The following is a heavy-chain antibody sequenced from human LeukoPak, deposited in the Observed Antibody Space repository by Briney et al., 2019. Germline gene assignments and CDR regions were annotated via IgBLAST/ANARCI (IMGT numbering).Heavy chain of an antibody. CDR2: IWYGGSNK. Sequence: HPGGSLRLSCAASGFTFSSYGMHWVRQAPGKGLEWVAVIWYGGSNKYYADSVKGRFTISRDNSKNTLYLQMNSLRAEDTAVYYCAKLPRNIPDDYWGQGTLVTVSS. CDR3: AKLPRNIPDDY. D-gene: IGHD2-2*01. CDR1: GFTFSSYG. J-gene: IGHJ4*02. V-gene: IGHV3-33*08.